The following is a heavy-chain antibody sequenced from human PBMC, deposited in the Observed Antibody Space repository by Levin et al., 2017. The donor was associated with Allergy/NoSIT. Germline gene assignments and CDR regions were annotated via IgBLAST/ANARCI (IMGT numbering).Heavy chain of an antibody. CDR3: ARRGTRDYYYYMDV. J-gene: IGHJ6*03. CDR1: GSSFTSYW. V-gene: IGHV5-51*01. Sequence: TTGGSLRLSCQGSGSSFTSYWIGWVRQMPGKGLEWMGIIYPGDSDTRYSPSFQGQVTISADKSISTAYLQWSSLKASDTAIYYCARRGTRDYYYYMDVWGKGTTVTVSS. CDR2: IYPGDSDT. D-gene: IGHD1-1*01.